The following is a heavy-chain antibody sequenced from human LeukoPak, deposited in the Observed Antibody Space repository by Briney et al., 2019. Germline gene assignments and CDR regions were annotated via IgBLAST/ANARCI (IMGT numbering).Heavy chain of an antibody. CDR2: ISYDGSLK. CDR3: ARVSLERQLWLPFDY. Sequence: PGGSLRLSCAASGFTFSGYGIHWVRQAPGKGLEWVTAISYDGSLKYYADSVRGRFTISRDNSKNTLYLQMNSLRTDDTAVYYCARVSLERQLWLPFDYWGQGTLVTVSS. D-gene: IGHD5-18*01. CDR1: GFTFSGYG. V-gene: IGHV3-30*03. J-gene: IGHJ4*02.